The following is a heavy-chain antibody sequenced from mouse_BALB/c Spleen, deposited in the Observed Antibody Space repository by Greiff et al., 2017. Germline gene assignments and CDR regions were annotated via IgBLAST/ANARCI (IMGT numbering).Heavy chain of an antibody. CDR3: ALHYYGYEGCAY. V-gene: IGHV14-3*02. CDR2: IDPANGNT. CDR1: GFNIKDTY. Sequence: EVQLQQSGAELVKPGASVKLSCTASGFNIKDTYMHWVKQRPEQGLEWIGRIDPANGNTKYDPKFQGKATITADTSSNTAYLQLSSLTSEDTAVYYCALHYYGYEGCAYWGQGTLVTVSA. D-gene: IGHD1-2*01. J-gene: IGHJ3*01.